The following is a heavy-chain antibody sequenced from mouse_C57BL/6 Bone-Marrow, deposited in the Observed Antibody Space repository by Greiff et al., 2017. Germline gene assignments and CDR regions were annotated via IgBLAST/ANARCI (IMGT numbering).Heavy chain of an antibody. CDR2: IDPSDGYT. Sequence: QVQLQQPGAELVKPGASVKLSCKASGYTFTSYWMQWVKQRPGQGLEWIGEIDPSDGYTNYNQKFKGKATLTVDKSSSTAYMQLSSLTSEDSAVYYCARDGNHWYFDVWGTGTTVTVSS. V-gene: IGHV1-50*01. CDR3: ARDGNHWYFDV. D-gene: IGHD2-1*01. CDR1: GYTFTSYW. J-gene: IGHJ1*03.